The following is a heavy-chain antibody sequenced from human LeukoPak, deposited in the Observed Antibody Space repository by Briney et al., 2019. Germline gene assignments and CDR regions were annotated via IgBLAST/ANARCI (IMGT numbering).Heavy chain of an antibody. J-gene: IGHJ6*03. CDR1: GGSFSGYY. Sequence: SETLSLACAVYGGSFSGYYWSWIRQPPGKGLEWIGEINHSGSTNYNPSLKSRVTISVDTSKNQFSLKLSSVTAADTAVYYCARVVGYSGYYYYYMDVWGKGTTVTVSS. D-gene: IGHD3-10*01. V-gene: IGHV4-34*01. CDR2: INHSGST. CDR3: ARVVGYSGYYYYYMDV.